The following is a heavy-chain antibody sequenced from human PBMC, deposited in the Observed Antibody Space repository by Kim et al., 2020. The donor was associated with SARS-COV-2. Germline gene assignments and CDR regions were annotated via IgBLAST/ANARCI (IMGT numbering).Heavy chain of an antibody. CDR1: GGTFSSYA. CDR2: IIPIFGTA. Sequence: SVKVSCKASGGTFSSYAISWVRQAPGQGLEWMGGIIPIFGTANYAQKFQGRVTITTDESTSTAYMELSSLRSEDTAVYYCARLGSFEYSSPYGMDVWGQGTTVTVSS. J-gene: IGHJ6*02. CDR3: ARLGSFEYSSPYGMDV. D-gene: IGHD6-6*01. V-gene: IGHV1-69*05.